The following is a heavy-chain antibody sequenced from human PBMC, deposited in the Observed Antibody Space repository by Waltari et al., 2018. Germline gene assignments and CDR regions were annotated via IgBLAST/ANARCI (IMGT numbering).Heavy chain of an antibody. V-gene: IGHV3-7*04. CDR1: GFTFSSYW. J-gene: IGHJ4*02. CDR3: ARDFSWYYDFWSGYF. D-gene: IGHD3-3*01. Sequence: EVQLVESGGGLVQPGGSLRLSCAASGFTFSSYWMRWVRQAPGKGLEWVANIKQDGSEKYYVDSVKGRFTISRDNAKNSLYLQMNSLRAEDTAVYYCARDFSWYYDFWSGYFWGQGTLVTVSS. CDR2: IKQDGSEK.